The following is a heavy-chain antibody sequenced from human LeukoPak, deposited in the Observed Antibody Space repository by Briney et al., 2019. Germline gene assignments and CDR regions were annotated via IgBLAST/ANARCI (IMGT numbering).Heavy chain of an antibody. V-gene: IGHV3-73*01. CDR1: GFTFSGSA. Sequence: GGSLRLSCAASGFTFSGSAMHWVRQASGKGLEWVGRIRSKANSYATAYAASVKGRFTISRDDSKNTAYLQMNSLKTEDTAVYYCTRRSSSYHYYYYMDVWGKGTTVTVSS. D-gene: IGHD6-6*01. J-gene: IGHJ6*03. CDR2: IRSKANSYAT. CDR3: TRRSSSYHYYYYMDV.